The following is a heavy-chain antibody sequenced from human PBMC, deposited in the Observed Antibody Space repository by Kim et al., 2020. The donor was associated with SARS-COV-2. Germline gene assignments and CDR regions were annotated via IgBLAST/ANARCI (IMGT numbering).Heavy chain of an antibody. Sequence: GGSLRLSCAVSGFTFDDYAMYWVRQAPGKGLEWVSLISGDGGSTYYTDSVKGRFTISRDNSKNSLYLQMNSLRTEDTALYYCARDETDAFDIWGQGTMVTVSS. CDR3: ARDETDAFDI. J-gene: IGHJ3*02. CDR2: ISGDGGST. V-gene: IGHV3-43*02. CDR1: GFTFDDYA.